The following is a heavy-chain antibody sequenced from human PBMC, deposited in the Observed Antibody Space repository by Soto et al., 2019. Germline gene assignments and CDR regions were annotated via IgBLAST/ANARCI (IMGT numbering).Heavy chain of an antibody. Sequence: PGGSLRLSCAASGFTFINYAMSWVRQAPGEGLEWVSTISGNGANTHYADSVKGRFSISRDNSKNTLYIQMNSLRAEDTAVYYCAKDYGSSRYLFDYWGQGALVTVSS. CDR3: AKDYGSSRYLFDY. CDR2: ISGNGANT. J-gene: IGHJ4*02. CDR1: GFTFINYA. V-gene: IGHV3-23*01. D-gene: IGHD6-19*01.